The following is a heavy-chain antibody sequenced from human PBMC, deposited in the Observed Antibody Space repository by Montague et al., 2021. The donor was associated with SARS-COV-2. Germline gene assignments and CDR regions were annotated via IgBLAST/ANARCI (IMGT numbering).Heavy chain of an antibody. V-gene: IGHV4-39*01. Sequence: SETLSLTCTVSGGSISSSSYYWGWIRQPPGKGLEWIGGFYYSGSTYYNPSLESRVTISVDTSKNQFSLKMSSVTAADTAVYYCARHLPGIVVAEPAAADYWGQGTLVTVSS. CDR3: ARHLPGIVVAEPAAADY. D-gene: IGHD6-19*01. CDR2: FYYSGST. J-gene: IGHJ4*02. CDR1: GGSISSSSYY.